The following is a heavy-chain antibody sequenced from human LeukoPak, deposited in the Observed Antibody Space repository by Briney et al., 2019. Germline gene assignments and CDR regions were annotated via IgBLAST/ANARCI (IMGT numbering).Heavy chain of an antibody. J-gene: IGHJ5*02. V-gene: IGHV4-34*01. CDR3: ARHAVDTMIVVVISSNYNWFDP. Sequence: SETLSLTCAVYGGSFSGYYWSWIRQPPGKGLEWIGEINHSGSTNYNPSLKSRVTISVDTSKNQFSLKLSSVTAADTAVYYCARHAVDTMIVVVISSNYNWFDPWGQGTLVTVSS. CDR1: GGSFSGYY. D-gene: IGHD3-22*01. CDR2: INHSGST.